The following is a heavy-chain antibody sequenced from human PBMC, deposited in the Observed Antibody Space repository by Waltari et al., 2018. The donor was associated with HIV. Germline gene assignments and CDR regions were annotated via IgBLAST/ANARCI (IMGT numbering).Heavy chain of an antibody. J-gene: IGHJ1*01. CDR2: VSPDGRDK. CDR1: GFSFSTSW. Sequence: EVQLVESGGGLVQPGGSLRLSCAASGFSFSTSWMSWVRQAPGKGLEWVANVSPDGRDKFYVDSVKGRFTISRDNARSSLFLQMNSLRAADTAVYYCARYANLENWG. V-gene: IGHV3-7*01. D-gene: IGHD2-2*01. CDR3: ARYANLEN.